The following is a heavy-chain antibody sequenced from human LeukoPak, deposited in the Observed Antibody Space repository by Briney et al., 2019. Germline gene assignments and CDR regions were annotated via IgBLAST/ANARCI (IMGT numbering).Heavy chain of an antibody. CDR1: GFTFSSYG. CDR2: ISGSGGST. Sequence: GGSLRLSCAASGFTFSSYGMHWVRQAPGKGLEWVSAISGSGGSTYYADSVKGRFTISRDNAKNSLYLQINSLRAEDTAVYYCARDSLSAFDYWGQGTLVTVSS. V-gene: IGHV3-23*01. J-gene: IGHJ4*02. CDR3: ARDSLSAFDY. D-gene: IGHD6-25*01.